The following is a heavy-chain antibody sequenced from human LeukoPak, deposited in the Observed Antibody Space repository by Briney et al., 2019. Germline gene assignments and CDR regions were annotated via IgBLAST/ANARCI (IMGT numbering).Heavy chain of an antibody. CDR3: AASVYCSSTSCYSGNWFDP. CDR2: ISAYSGNT. Sequence: ASVKVSCKASGYTFTSYGISWVRQAPGQGLEWMGWISAYSGNTNYAQKLQGRVTMTTDTSTSTAYMELRSLRTEDTAVYYCAASVYCSSTSCYSGNWFDPWGQGTLVTVSS. J-gene: IGHJ5*02. D-gene: IGHD2-2*01. V-gene: IGHV1-18*01. CDR1: GYTFTSYG.